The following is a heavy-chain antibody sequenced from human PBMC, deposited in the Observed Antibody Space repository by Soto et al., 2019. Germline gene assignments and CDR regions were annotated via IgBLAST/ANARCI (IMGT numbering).Heavy chain of an antibody. V-gene: IGHV4-31*03. J-gene: IGHJ4*02. CDR3: AIRGDDILTGYFDY. D-gene: IGHD3-9*01. CDR2: IYYSGST. CDR1: GGSISSGGYY. Sequence: SETLSLTCTVSGGSISSGGYYWSWIRQHPGKGLEWIGYIYYSGSTYYNPSLKSRVTISVDTSKNQFSLKLSSVTAADTAVYYCAIRGDDILTGYFDYWGQGTLVTVSS.